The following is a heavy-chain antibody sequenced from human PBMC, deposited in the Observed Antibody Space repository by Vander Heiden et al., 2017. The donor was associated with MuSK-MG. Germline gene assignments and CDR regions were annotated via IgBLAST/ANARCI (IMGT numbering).Heavy chain of an antibody. CDR2: ISYDGSNK. V-gene: IGHV3-30*18. CDR3: AKFGPIAVADYHPDDY. CDR1: GFTFSSYG. Sequence: QVQLVESGGGVVQPGRSLRLSCAASGFTFSSYGMHWVRQAPGKGLEWVAVISYDGSNKYYADSVKGRFTISRDNSKNTLYLQMNSLRAEDTAVYYCAKFGPIAVADYHPDDYWGQGTLVTVSS. J-gene: IGHJ4*02. D-gene: IGHD6-19*01.